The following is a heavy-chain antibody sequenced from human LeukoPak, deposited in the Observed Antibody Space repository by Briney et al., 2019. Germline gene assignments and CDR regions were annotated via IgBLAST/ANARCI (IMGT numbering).Heavy chain of an antibody. CDR2: IYSGGTT. J-gene: IGHJ4*02. CDR3: ARVDTVMAYYFDL. D-gene: IGHD5-18*01. CDR1: GFTVSTNC. Sequence: GGSLRLSCAASGFTVSTNCMTWVRQAPGKGLEWVSTIYSGGTTYYADSVMGRFTISRHNSRDTLYLQMNSLRAEDTAVYYCARVDTVMAYYFDLWGQGTLATVSS. V-gene: IGHV3-53*04.